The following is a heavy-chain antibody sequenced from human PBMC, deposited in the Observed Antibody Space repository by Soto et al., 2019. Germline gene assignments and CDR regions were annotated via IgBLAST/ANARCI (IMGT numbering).Heavy chain of an antibody. Sequence: SETLSLTCTVSGGSISSYYWSWIRQPPGKGLEWIGYIYYSGSTNYNPSLKSRVTISVDTSKNQFSLKLSSVTAADTAVYYCARRAYCSGGSCSHKRQYYFDYWGQGTLVTVSS. J-gene: IGHJ4*02. D-gene: IGHD2-15*01. CDR1: GGSISSYY. CDR3: ARRAYCSGGSCSHKRQYYFDY. CDR2: IYYSGST. V-gene: IGHV4-59*08.